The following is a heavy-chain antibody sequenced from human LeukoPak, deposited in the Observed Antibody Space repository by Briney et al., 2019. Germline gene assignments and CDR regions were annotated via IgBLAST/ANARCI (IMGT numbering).Heavy chain of an antibody. Sequence: PSETLSLTCAVYGGSFSGYYWSWIRQPPGKGLEWIGEINHSGSANYNPSLKSRVTISVDTFKNQFSLKLSSVTAADTAVYYCARRRRSDSSSWYLFVPWGQGTLVTVSS. J-gene: IGHJ5*02. D-gene: IGHD6-13*01. CDR2: INHSGSA. CDR3: ARRRRSDSSSWYLFVP. CDR1: GGSFSGYY. V-gene: IGHV4-34*01.